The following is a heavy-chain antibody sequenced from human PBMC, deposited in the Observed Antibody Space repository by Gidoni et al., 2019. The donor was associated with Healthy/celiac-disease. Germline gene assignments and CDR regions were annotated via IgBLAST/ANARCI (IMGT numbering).Heavy chain of an antibody. CDR1: GGSISSGGYY. J-gene: IGHJ6*02. CDR3: ARDRLRGVINYYYYYGMDV. D-gene: IGHD3-10*01. Sequence: QVQLQESGPGLVKPSLTLSPTCTVSGGSISSGGYYRSWIRQHPGKGLEWIGYISYSGSTYYNPSLKSRVTISVDTSKNQFSLKLSSVTAADTAVYYCARDRLRGVINYYYYYGMDVWGPGTTVTVSS. CDR2: ISYSGST. V-gene: IGHV4-31*03.